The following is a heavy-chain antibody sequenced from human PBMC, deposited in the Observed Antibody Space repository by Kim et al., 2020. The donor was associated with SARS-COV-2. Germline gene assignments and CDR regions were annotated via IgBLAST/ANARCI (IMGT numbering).Heavy chain of an antibody. V-gene: IGHV4-4*02. CDR3: ARAVPLLWFGELLYGARYYDGMDV. J-gene: IGHJ6*02. CDR1: GGSISSSNW. Sequence: SETLSLICAVSGGSISSSNWWSWVRQPPGKGLEWIGEIYHSGSTNYNPSLKSRVTISVDKSKNQFSLKLSSVTAADTAVYYCARAVPLLWFGELLYGARYYDGMDVWGQGTTVTVSS. CDR2: IYHSGST. D-gene: IGHD3-10*01.